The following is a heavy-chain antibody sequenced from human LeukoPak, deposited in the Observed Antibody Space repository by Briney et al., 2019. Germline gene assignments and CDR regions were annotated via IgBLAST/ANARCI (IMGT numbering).Heavy chain of an antibody. CDR1: GFTFNVSA. CDR3: ARALVGAAFDT. D-gene: IGHD1-26*01. J-gene: IGHJ4*02. V-gene: IGHV3-21*06. CDR2: ISGSRDFI. Sequence: GGSLRLSCAVSGFTFNVSAMHWVRQIPGTGPEWISSISGSRDFIYYADSVKGRFTISRDNAKNSLYLDMNSLRVEDTAVYFCARALVGAAFDTWGQGALVTVSS.